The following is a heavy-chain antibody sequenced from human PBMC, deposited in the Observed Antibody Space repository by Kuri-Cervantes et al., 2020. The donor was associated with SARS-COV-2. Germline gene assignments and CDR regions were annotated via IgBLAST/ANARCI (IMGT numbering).Heavy chain of an antibody. J-gene: IGHJ6*01. CDR3: ARDNYDYWSSYDGRTGPEYYYNGMDV. D-gene: IGHD3-3*01. V-gene: IGHV3-21*01. CDR2: ISRTSKYI. Sequence: GESLRLSCEASGFSIFSYSMNWVRQSPGKGLEWVASISRTSKYINYAESVKGRFTISRDNARDSLFLQMNSLSGEDTAVYFCARDNYDYWSSYDGRTGPEYYYNGMDVWGQGTTVTVSS. CDR1: GFSIFSYS.